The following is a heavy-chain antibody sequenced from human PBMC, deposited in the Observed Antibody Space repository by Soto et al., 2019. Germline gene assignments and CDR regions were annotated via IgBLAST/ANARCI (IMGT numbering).Heavy chain of an antibody. J-gene: IGHJ5*02. CDR2: MYVVVTT. Sequence: EVQLVETGGGLIQPGGSLRLSCAASGFIVGPSYMGWGRQAPGKGLAWVSVMYVVVTTWYAASVKGRFTISRDNSKNSRYIQMNSLRAEDTAVYHCLRAVPTAKGAIDPWGQGTLVTVSS. CDR3: LRAVPTAKGAIDP. CDR1: GFIVGPSY. D-gene: IGHD2-2*01. V-gene: IGHV3-53*02.